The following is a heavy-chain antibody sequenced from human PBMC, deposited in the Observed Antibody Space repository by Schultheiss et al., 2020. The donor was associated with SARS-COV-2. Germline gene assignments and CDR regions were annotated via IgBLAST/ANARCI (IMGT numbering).Heavy chain of an antibody. CDR1: GFTFGDYA. CDR3: ARTGSGWYGGFDY. J-gene: IGHJ4*02. D-gene: IGHD6-19*01. CDR2: IWYDGSNK. Sequence: GESLKISCTASGFTFGDYAMSWFRQAPGTGLEWVAVIWYDGSNKYYADSVKGRFTISRDNSKNTLYVQMNSLRIEDTAVYYCARTGSGWYGGFDYWGQGTLVTVSS. V-gene: IGHV3-30*04.